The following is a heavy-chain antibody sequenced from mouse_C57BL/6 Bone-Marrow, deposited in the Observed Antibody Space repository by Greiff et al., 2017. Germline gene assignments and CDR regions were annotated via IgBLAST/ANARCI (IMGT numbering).Heavy chain of an antibody. D-gene: IGHD2-14*01. V-gene: IGHV1-50*01. CDR2: IGPSGSYT. CDR1: GYTFTSYW. J-gene: IGHJ1*03. Sequence: VQLQQPGAELVKPGASVKLSCKASGYTFTSYWMQWVQQRPGQGLEWIGGIGPSGSYTNYKHKVKGKVTLSIDTSSSTVYMQLSSLKSEDSEVYYCARGTGAWYFDVWGTGTPVTVSA. CDR3: ARGTGAWYFDV.